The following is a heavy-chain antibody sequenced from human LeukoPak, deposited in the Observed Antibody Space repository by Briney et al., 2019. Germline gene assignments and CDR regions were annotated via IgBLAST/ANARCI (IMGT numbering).Heavy chain of an antibody. CDR1: GYSFTSYW. V-gene: IGHV5-51*01. CDR3: ARRVTMVRGVITSAFDY. Sequence: GESLKISSKGSGYSFTSYWIGWVREMPGKGLEWMGIIYPGDSDTRYSPSFQGQVTISADKSISTAYLQWSSLKASDTAMYYCARRVTMVRGVITSAFDYWGQGTLVTVSS. D-gene: IGHD3-10*01. J-gene: IGHJ4*02. CDR2: IYPGDSDT.